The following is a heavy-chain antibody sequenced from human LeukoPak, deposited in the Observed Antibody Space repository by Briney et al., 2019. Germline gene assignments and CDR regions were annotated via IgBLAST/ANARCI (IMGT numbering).Heavy chain of an antibody. CDR3: ARDNRIMGWEPGTFEP. J-gene: IGHJ5*02. D-gene: IGHD1-26*01. CDR2: INPNSGGT. V-gene: IGHV1-2*02. Sequence: ASVKVSCKTSGYTFTNYAMNWVRQAPGQGLEWMGWINPNSGGTNYAQKFQGRVIMTRDTSISTAYMELSRLRSDDTAVYYCARDNRIMGWEPGTFEPWGQGTLVTVSS. CDR1: GYTFTNYA.